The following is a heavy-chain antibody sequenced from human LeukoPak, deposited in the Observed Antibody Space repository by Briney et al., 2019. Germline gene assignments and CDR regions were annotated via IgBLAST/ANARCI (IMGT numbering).Heavy chain of an antibody. D-gene: IGHD2-15*01. Sequence: SVKVSCKASGGTFSSYAISWVRQAPGQGLEWMGRIIPILGIANYAQKFQGRVTITADKSTSTAYMELSSLRSEDTAVYYCARYFSGNPTYYFDYWGQGTLVTVSS. CDR2: IIPILGIA. CDR3: ARYFSGNPTYYFDY. J-gene: IGHJ4*02. V-gene: IGHV1-69*04. CDR1: GGTFSSYA.